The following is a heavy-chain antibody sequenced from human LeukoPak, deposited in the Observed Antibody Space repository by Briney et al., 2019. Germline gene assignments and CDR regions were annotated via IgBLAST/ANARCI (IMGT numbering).Heavy chain of an antibody. J-gene: IGHJ3*02. V-gene: IGHV4-59*08. CDR3: ARSTGWLGGAFDI. CDR2: IYYSGST. D-gene: IGHD6-19*01. CDR1: GGSISSYY. Sequence: SETLSLTCTVSGGSISSYYWSWIRQPPGKGLEWIGYIYYSGSTNYNPSLKSRVTISVDTSKNQFSLKLRSVTAADTAVYYCARSTGWLGGAFDIWGQGTMVTVSS.